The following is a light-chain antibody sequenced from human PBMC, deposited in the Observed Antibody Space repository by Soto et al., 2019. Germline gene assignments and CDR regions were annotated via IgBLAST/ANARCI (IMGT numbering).Light chain of an antibody. CDR1: SSDVGGYNY. CDR3: SSYAGSNNLV. J-gene: IGLJ3*02. CDR2: EVS. Sequence: QSALTQPPSASGSPGQSVTISCTGTSSDVGGYNYVSWYQQHPGKAPKHMIYEVSKRPSWVPDRFAGSKSGNTASLTVAGLQAEDEDDYYCSSYAGSNNLVFGGGTKLTVL. V-gene: IGLV2-8*01.